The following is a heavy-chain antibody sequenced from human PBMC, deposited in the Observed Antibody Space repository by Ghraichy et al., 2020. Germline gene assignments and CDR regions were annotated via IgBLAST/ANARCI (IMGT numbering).Heavy chain of an antibody. V-gene: IGHV4-59*01. D-gene: IGHD4/OR15-4a*01. CDR3: ARALTTMGGDYDAFDI. CDR1: GASISSYY. Sequence: SETLSLTCTVSGASISSYYWSWIRQPPGKGLEWIGYFYYNGSPNYNPSLKSRVTISVDTSKNQISLNLSSVTAADTAVYYCARALTTMGGDYDAFDIWGQGTMVTVSS. CDR2: FYYNGSP. J-gene: IGHJ3*02.